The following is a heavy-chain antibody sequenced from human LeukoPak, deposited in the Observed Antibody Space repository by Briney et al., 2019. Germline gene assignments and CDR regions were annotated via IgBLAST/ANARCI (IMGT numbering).Heavy chain of an antibody. CDR3: ARAQLNLLVDFGMDV. CDR2: IYYSGST. CDR1: GGSISTYY. D-gene: IGHD1-1*01. J-gene: IGHJ6*02. Sequence: NPSETLSLTCTVSGGSISTYYWSWIRQPPGKGLECIGYIYYSGSTNYNPSLKSRVTISVDTSKTQFSLKLSSVTAVDTAVYYCARAQLNLLVDFGMDVWGQGTTVTVSS. V-gene: IGHV4-59*01.